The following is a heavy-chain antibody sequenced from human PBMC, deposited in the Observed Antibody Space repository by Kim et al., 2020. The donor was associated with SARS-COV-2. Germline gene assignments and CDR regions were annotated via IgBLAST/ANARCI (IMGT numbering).Heavy chain of an antibody. CDR3: AKDPKNYYDSSPYYYYGMDV. D-gene: IGHD3-22*01. CDR1: GFTFSSYA. J-gene: IGHJ6*02. Sequence: GGSLRLSCAASGFTFSSYAMSWVRQAPGKGLEWVSAISGSGGSTYYADSVKGRFTISRDNSKNTLYLQMNSLRAEDTAVYYCAKDPKNYYDSSPYYYYGMDVWGQGTTVTVSS. CDR2: ISGSGGST. V-gene: IGHV3-23*01.